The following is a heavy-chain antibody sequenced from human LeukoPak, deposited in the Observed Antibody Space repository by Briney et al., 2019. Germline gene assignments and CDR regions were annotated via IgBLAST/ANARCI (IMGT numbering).Heavy chain of an antibody. CDR2: ISGSGGST. CDR3: AKLVPSDDFWSGYLGWFDP. V-gene: IGHV3-23*01. D-gene: IGHD3-3*01. J-gene: IGHJ5*02. Sequence: GGSLRLSCAASGFTFSSYAMSWVRQAPGKGLEWVSAISGSGGSTYYADSVKGRFTISRDNSKNTLYLQMNSLRTEDTAVYYCAKLVPSDDFWSGYLGWFDPWGQGTWSPSPQ. CDR1: GFTFSSYA.